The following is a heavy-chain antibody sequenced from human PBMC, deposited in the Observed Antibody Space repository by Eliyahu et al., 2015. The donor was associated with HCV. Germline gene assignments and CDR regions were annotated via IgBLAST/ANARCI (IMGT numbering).Heavy chain of an antibody. Sequence: EVQLLESGGGLVQPGGSLRLSCAASGFTFSSYAMSWVRQAPGKGLEGVSAISGSGGSTYYADSVKGRFTISRDNSKNTLYLQMNSLRAEDTAVYYCEAGIFPKPYAFDIWGQGTMVTVSS. V-gene: IGHV3-23*01. D-gene: IGHD3-3*02. CDR1: GFTFSSYA. CDR3: EAGIFPKPYAFDI. J-gene: IGHJ3*02. CDR2: ISGSGGST.